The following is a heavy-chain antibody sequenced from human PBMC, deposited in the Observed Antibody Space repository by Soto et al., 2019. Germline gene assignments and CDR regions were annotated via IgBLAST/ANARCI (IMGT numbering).Heavy chain of an antibody. CDR2: IYHSWTT. CDR1: GGSITTNW. J-gene: IGHJ4*02. D-gene: IGHD6-13*01. V-gene: IGHV4-4*02. CDR3: ARFGAAAGIIDY. Sequence: SETLSLTCAVSGGSITTNWWSWVRQPPGKGLEWIGEIYHSWTTTYNPSLRGRGTISVDTSKNQFSLKLSSVTAADTAVYDWARFGAAAGIIDYWGQGTLVTVSS.